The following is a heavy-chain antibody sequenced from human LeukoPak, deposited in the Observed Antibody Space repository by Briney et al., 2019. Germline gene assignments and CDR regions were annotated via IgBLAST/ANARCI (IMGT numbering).Heavy chain of an antibody. J-gene: IGHJ4*02. Sequence: SVKVSCKASGGTFSSYTISWVRQAPGQGLEWMGRIIPILGIANYAQKFQGRVTITADKSTSTAYMELSSLGSEDTAVYYCARDRSSGYYSPGVYWGQGTLVTVSS. CDR2: IIPILGIA. CDR1: GGTFSSYT. CDR3: ARDRSSGYYSPGVY. V-gene: IGHV1-69*04. D-gene: IGHD3-22*01.